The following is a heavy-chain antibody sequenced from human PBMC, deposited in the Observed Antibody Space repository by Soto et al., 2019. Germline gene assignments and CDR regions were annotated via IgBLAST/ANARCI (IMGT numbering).Heavy chain of an antibody. V-gene: IGHV5-51*01. CDR1: GYSFTSYW. CDR2: IYPGDSDT. J-gene: IGHJ3*02. CDR3: AVQKAYCGGDCRAFDI. Sequence: PGESLKISCKGSGYSFTSYWIGWVRQMPGKGLEWMGIIYPGDSDTRYSPSFQGQVTISADKSISTAYLQWSSLKASDTAMYYCAVQKAYCGGDCRAFDIWGQGTMVTV. D-gene: IGHD2-21*02.